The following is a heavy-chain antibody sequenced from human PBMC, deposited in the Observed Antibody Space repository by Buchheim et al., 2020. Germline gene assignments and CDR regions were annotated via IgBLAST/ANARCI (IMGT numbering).Heavy chain of an antibody. D-gene: IGHD6-13*01. Sequence: VQLVQSGAEVKKPGASVKVSCKASGYTFTSYYMHWLRQAPGQGLEWMGIINPSGGSTSYAQKFQGRVTMTRDTSTSTVNMELSSLRSEDTAVYYCARAGGAAGLGYYYYYGMDVLGQGTT. V-gene: IGHV1-46*03. CDR2: INPSGGST. CDR1: GYTFTSYY. CDR3: ARAGGAAGLGYYYYYGMDV. J-gene: IGHJ6*02.